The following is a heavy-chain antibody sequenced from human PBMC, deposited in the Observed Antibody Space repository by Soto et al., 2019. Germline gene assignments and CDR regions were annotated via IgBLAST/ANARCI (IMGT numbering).Heavy chain of an antibody. J-gene: IGHJ4*02. V-gene: IGHV3-23*01. CDR2: ISGSGDRA. Sequence: PGGSLRLSCAASGFIFSSYPMSWVRHAPGRGLQWLSTISGSGDRAFYADSVRGRFTISRDSSKNTLYLQMNSLGAEDTAIYYCAKESWKNYFENWDQGTLVTVSS. CDR3: AKESWKNYFEN. CDR1: GFIFSSYP. D-gene: IGHD1-1*01.